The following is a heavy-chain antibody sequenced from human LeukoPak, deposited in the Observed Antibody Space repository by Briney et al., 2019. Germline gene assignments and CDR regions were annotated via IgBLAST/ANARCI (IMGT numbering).Heavy chain of an antibody. V-gene: IGHV1-18*01. D-gene: IGHD1-26*01. J-gene: IGHJ3*02. Sequence: GASVKVSCKASGYTFNRYGISWVRQAPGQGLEWMGWISAYNGNTNYAQKVEGRVTMTTDTSTGTAHMELRSLRSDDTAIYYCARDPPNSFIVGGTTAFDIWGQGTMVTVSS. CDR2: ISAYNGNT. CDR3: ARDPPNSFIVGGTTAFDI. CDR1: GYTFNRYG.